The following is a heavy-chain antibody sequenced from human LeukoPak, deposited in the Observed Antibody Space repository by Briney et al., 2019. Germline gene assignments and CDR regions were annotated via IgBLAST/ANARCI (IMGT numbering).Heavy chain of an antibody. J-gene: IGHJ4*02. Sequence: SETLSLTCTVSGGSISSSSYYWSWIRQPPGKGLEWIGEINHSGSTNYNPSLKSRVTVSVDTSKNQFSLKLSSVTAADTAVYYCARLSQQLAPSPSDYWGQGTLVTVSS. CDR3: ARLSQQLAPSPSDY. V-gene: IGHV4-39*07. D-gene: IGHD6-13*01. CDR1: GGSISSSSYY. CDR2: INHSGST.